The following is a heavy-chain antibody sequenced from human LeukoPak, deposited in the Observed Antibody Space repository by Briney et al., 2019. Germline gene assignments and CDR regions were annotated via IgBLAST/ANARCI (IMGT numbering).Heavy chain of an antibody. CDR3: TRGGPVAGTHKYFQH. D-gene: IGHD6-19*01. Sequence: ASVKVSCKASGYTFTSYDINWVRQATGQGLEWMGWMNPNNGNTHYAQKFQGRVTLTRNTSISTANMELSSLRSEDTAVYYCTRGGPVAGTHKYFQHWGQGTLVTVSS. CDR1: GYTFTSYD. V-gene: IGHV1-8*01. CDR2: MNPNNGNT. J-gene: IGHJ1*01.